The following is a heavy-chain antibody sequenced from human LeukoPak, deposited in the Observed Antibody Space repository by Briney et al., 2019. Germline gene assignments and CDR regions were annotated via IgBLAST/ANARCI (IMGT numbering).Heavy chain of an antibody. CDR2: ISSSSSYI. D-gene: IGHD3-10*01. Sequence: PGGSLRLSCAASGFTFSSYSMNWVRQAPGKGLEWVSSISSSSSYIYYADSVKGRFTISRDNAKNSLYLQMNRLRAEDTAVYYCARAPFMVRDLDYWGQGTLVTVSS. V-gene: IGHV3-21*01. CDR1: GFTFSSYS. J-gene: IGHJ4*02. CDR3: ARAPFMVRDLDY.